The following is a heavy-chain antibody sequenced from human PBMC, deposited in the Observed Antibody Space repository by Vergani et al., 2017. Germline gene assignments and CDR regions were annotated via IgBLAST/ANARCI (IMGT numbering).Heavy chain of an antibody. J-gene: IGHJ4*02. V-gene: IGHV3-30*02. Sequence: QVQLVESGGGVVQRGGSLRLFCATSGFTLSNYDMQWIRQGPGKGREFVTFIQFDGSNQYYADSVKGRFTLSRDFSKDTLYLQMNSLRTDDTATYYCEKHFRGWGIDYWGQGTQVIVSS. D-gene: IGHD3-16*01. CDR1: GFTLSNYD. CDR2: IQFDGSNQ. CDR3: EKHFRGWGIDY.